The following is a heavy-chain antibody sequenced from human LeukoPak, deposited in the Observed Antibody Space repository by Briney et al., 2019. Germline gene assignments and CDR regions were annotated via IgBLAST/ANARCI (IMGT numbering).Heavy chain of an antibody. V-gene: IGHV3-7*01. D-gene: IGHD3-3*01. CDR2: IKQDGSEK. CDR3: ARDGLTHTYYDFWSGYNYYYYGMDV. CDR1: GFTFSSYW. J-gene: IGHJ6*02. Sequence: PGRSLRLSCAASGFTFSSYWMSWVRQAPGKGLEWVANIKQDGSEKYYVDSVKGRFTISRDNAKNSLYLQMNSLRAEDTAVYYCARDGLTHTYYDFWSGYNYYYYGMDVWGQGTTVTVSS.